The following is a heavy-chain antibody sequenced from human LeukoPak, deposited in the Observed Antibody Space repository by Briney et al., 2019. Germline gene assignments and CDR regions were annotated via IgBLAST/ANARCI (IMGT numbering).Heavy chain of an antibody. CDR1: GFTFSSYA. J-gene: IGHJ4*02. CDR3: AKDLYPSIVGATTPDY. V-gene: IGHV3-64*01. D-gene: IGHD1-26*01. CDR2: ISSNGGST. Sequence: GGSLRLSCAASGFTFSSYAMHWVRQAPGKGLEYVSAISSNGGSTYYANSVKGRFTISRDNSKNTLYLQMGSLRAEDMAVYYCAKDLYPSIVGATTPDYWGQGTLVTVSS.